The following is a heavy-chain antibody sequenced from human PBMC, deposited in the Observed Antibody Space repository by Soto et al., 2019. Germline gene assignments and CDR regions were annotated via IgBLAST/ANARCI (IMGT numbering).Heavy chain of an antibody. V-gene: IGHV2-5*02. CDR2: IYWDDDK. D-gene: IGHD2-2*01. J-gene: IGHJ4*02. Sequence: SGPTLVKPTPPLTLTCTFSGFSLSTSGVGVGWIRQPPGKALEWLALIYWDDDKRYSPYLKSRLTITKDTSKNQVVLTMTNMDPVDTATYYCAHRDYCSTTSCYPYFDYWGQGTLVTVSS. CDR3: AHRDYCSTTSCYPYFDY. CDR1: GFSLSTSGVG.